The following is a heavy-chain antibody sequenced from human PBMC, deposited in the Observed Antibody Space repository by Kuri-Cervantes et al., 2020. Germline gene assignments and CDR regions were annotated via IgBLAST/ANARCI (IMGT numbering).Heavy chain of an antibody. D-gene: IGHD6-13*01. V-gene: IGHV3-30*03. Sequence: GESLKISCAASGFTFSSYSMNWVRQAPGKGLEWVAVISYDGSNKYYADSVKGRFTISRDNSKNTLYLQMNSLRSEDTAVYYCARGPPAAAGTLNYWGQGTLVTVSS. J-gene: IGHJ4*02. CDR2: ISYDGSNK. CDR1: GFTFSSYS. CDR3: ARGPPAAAGTLNY.